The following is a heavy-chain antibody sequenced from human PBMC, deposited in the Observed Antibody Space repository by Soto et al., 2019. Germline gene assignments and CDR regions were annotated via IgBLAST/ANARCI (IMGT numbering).Heavy chain of an antibody. CDR3: ARERDLPDSSGWATLPLGY. CDR1: GFTVSSNY. CDR2: IYSGGST. J-gene: IGHJ4*02. Sequence: EVQLVESGGGLVQPGGSLRLSCAASGFTVSSNYMSWVRQAPGEGLEWVSVIYSGGSTYYADSVKGRFTISRDNSKNTLDLQMTSLRAGDTAVYYCARERDLPDSSGWATLPLGYWGQGTLVTVSS. D-gene: IGHD3-22*01. V-gene: IGHV3-66*01.